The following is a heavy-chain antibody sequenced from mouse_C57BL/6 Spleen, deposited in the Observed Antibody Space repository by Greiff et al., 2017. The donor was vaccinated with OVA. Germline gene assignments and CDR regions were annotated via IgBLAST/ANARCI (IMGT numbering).Heavy chain of an antibody. CDR2: ISSGSSTI. CDR1: GFTFSDYG. D-gene: IGHD1-1*01. CDR3: ARRGFTTVVAGPLDY. Sequence: EVQVVESGGGLVKPGGSLKLSCAASGFTFSDYGMHWVRQAPEKGLEWVAYISSGSSTIYYADTVKGRFTISRDNAKNTLLLQMTSLRSEDTAMYYCARRGFTTVVAGPLDYWGQGTTLTVSS. V-gene: IGHV5-17*01. J-gene: IGHJ2*01.